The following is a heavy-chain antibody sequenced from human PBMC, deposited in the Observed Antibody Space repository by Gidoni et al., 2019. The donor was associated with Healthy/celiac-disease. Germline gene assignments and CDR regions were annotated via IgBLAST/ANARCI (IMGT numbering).Heavy chain of an antibody. V-gene: IGHV4-34*01. CDR1: GGSFSGYY. D-gene: IGHD6-6*01. Sequence: QVQLQQWGAGLLKPSETLSLTCAVYGGSFSGYYWSWIRQPPGKGLEWIGEINHSGSTNYNPSLKSRVTISVDTSKNQFSLKLSSVTAADTAVYYCARATRWGYSSSFGYFDYWGQGTLVTVSS. CDR3: ARATRWGYSSSFGYFDY. J-gene: IGHJ4*02. CDR2: INHSGST.